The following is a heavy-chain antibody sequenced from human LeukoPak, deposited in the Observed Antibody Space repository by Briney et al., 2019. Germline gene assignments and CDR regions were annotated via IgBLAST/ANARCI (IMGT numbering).Heavy chain of an antibody. CDR1: GYTFTGYY. CDR2: INPNSGGT. D-gene: IGHD2-2*02. J-gene: IGHJ5*02. CDR3: ARDIYCSSTSCYTSFDP. Sequence: ASVKVSCKASGYTFTGYYMHWVRQAPGQGLEWMGWINPNSGGTNYAQKFQGRVTMTRDTSISTAYMELSRLRSDGTAVYYCARDIYCSSTSCYTSFDPWGQGTLVTVSS. V-gene: IGHV1-2*02.